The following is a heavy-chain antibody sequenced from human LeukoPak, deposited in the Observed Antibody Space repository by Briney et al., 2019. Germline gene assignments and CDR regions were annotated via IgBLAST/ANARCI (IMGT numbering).Heavy chain of an antibody. CDR1: GGSFSGYY. D-gene: IGHD3-10*02. CDR2: INHSGST. V-gene: IGHV4-34*01. J-gene: IGHJ4*02. CDR3: ARDVRTHFDY. Sequence: SETLSLTCAVYGGSFSGYYWSWIRQPPGKGLEWIGEINHSGSTNYNLSLKSRVTISVDTSKNQFSLKLSSVTAADTAVYYCARDVRTHFDYWGQGTLVTVSS.